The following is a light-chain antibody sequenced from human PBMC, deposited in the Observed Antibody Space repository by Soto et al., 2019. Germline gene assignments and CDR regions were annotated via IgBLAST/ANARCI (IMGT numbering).Light chain of an antibody. J-gene: IGKJ3*01. Sequence: EIVLTQSPATLSLSPGERATLSCRASQSVSNYLAWYQQKPGQAPRLLIYDASNRATGIPARFSGSGSVTDFTRTISSLEPEDFAVYYCQQRSNWPPVFSFGPGTKVDIK. CDR2: DAS. CDR1: QSVSNY. CDR3: QQRSNWPPVFS. V-gene: IGKV3-11*01.